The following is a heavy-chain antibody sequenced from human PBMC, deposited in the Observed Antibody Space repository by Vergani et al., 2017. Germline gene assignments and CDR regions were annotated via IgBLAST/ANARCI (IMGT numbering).Heavy chain of an antibody. CDR2: IRSKANTYAT. V-gene: IGHV3-73*01. CDR3: TREYFDY. CDR1: GFTFTAHG. J-gene: IGHJ4*02. Sequence: EVQLLESGGGSAQPGESLRLSCVASGFTFTAHGLNWVRQASGKGLEWVGRIRSKANTYATAYAASVKGRFTISRDDSKNTAYLQMNSLKTEDTAVYYCTREYFDYWGQGTLVTVSS.